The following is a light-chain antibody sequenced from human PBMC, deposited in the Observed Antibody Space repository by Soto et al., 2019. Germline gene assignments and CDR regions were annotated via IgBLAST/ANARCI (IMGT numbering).Light chain of an antibody. J-gene: IGKJ1*01. CDR3: QQYNNWRQQT. Sequence: EIVMTQSPATLSVSPGERATLSCRASQSVSSNLAWYQQKPGQAPRLLIYGASTRATRLPARFSGSGSGTEFTLTIRSLQSEDFAVYYRQQYNNWRQQTFGQGTKV. CDR2: GAS. CDR1: QSVSSN. V-gene: IGKV3-15*01.